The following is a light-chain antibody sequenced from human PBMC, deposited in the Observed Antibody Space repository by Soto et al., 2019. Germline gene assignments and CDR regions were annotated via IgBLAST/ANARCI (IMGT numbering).Light chain of an antibody. CDR1: SSDVGGYNY. CDR3: TSYTSSSTLWG. V-gene: IGLV2-14*01. Sequence: QSALTQPASVSGSPGQSITISCTGTSSDVGGYNYVSWYQQHPGKAPKLMIYEVSNRPSGISNRFSASKSGNTASLTISGLQAEDEADYYCTSYTSSSTLWGFGGGTKLTVL. J-gene: IGLJ3*02. CDR2: EVS.